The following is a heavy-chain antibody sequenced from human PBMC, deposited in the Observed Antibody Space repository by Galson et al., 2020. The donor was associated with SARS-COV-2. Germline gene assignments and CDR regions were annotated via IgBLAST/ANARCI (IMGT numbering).Heavy chain of an antibody. Sequence: SVKVSCKASGGTFSSYAISWVRQAPGQGLEWMGGIIPIFGTANYEQKFQGRVTITADESTSTAYMELSSLRSEDTAVYYCARSEDYGDYSLLGAAEYFQHWGQGTLVTVSS. CDR2: IIPIFGTA. CDR1: GGTFSSYA. CDR3: ARSEDYGDYSLLGAAEYFQH. J-gene: IGHJ1*01. D-gene: IGHD4-17*01. V-gene: IGHV1-69*13.